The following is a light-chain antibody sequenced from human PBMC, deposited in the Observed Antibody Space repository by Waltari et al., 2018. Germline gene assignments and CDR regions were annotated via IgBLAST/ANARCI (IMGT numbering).Light chain of an antibody. J-gene: IGKJ4*01. CDR3: QQCNSYLLT. CDR2: EAS. V-gene: IGKV1-5*03. Sequence: DIQMTQSPSTLSASVGARFTITCRASQSIGSPLAWYQQKPGKAPKVVIYEASRLESGVPSRFSGSGSGTEFTLTISSLQPDDFATYYCQQCNSYLLTFGGGTKVEIK. CDR1: QSIGSP.